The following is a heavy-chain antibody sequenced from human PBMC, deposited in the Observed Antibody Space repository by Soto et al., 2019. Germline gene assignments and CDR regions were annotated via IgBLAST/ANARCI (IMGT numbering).Heavy chain of an antibody. J-gene: IGHJ4*02. D-gene: IGHD1-7*01. CDR2: ISYDGSNK. CDR3: AKMGITGTMARDPFDY. Sequence: PGGSLRLSCAASGFTFSSYGMHWVRQAPGKGLEWVAVISYDGSNKYYADSVKGRFTISRDNSKNTLYLQMNSLRAEDTAVYYCAKMGITGTMARDPFDYWGQGTPVTVSS. V-gene: IGHV3-30*18. CDR1: GFTFSSYG.